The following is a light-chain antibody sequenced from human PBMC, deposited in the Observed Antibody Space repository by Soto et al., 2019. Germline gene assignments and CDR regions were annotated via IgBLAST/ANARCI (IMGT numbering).Light chain of an antibody. CDR2: GAS. J-gene: IGKJ5*01. CDR1: QSISIN. Sequence: EIVLTQSPGTLSVSPGDRVTLSCRASQSISINLAWYQHKPGQAPRLLIHGASTRATGIPARISGSGFGTDFTLTISKVEPEDFAVYYCQQYGTPRSVTFGQGTRLEI. CDR3: QQYGTPRSVT. V-gene: IGKV3D-15*01.